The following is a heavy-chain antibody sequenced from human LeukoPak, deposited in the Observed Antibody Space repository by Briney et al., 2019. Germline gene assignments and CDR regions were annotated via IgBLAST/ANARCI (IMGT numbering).Heavy chain of an antibody. CDR1: GSTFSSYW. Sequence: GGSLRLSCAASGSTFSSYWMHWVRQAPGKGPEWVANIKYDGSEKYYVDSVKGRFTISRDNAKNSLYLQMDSLRADDTAMYFCAKDMGRSTAREWGQGTLVTVSS. CDR2: IKYDGSEK. J-gene: IGHJ4*02. D-gene: IGHD2-21*02. V-gene: IGHV3-7*04. CDR3: AKDMGRSTARE.